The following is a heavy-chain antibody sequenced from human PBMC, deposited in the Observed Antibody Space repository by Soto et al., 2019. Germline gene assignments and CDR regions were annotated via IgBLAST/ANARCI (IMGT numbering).Heavy chain of an antibody. J-gene: IGHJ6*02. V-gene: IGHV3-30-3*01. CDR3: ARVSRLTTTPVYYYYYYGMDV. CDR1: GFTFSSYA. D-gene: IGHD1-26*01. CDR2: ISYDGSNK. Sequence: PGGSLRLSCAVSGFTFSSYAMHWVRQAQGKGLERVAVISYDGSNKYYADSVKGRFNSCRDNSKNTLYLQMNSLRAEDTAVYYCARVSRLTTTPVYYYYYYGMDVWGQGTTVTVSS.